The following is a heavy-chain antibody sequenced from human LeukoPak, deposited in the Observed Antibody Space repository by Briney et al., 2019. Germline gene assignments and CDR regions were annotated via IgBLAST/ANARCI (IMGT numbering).Heavy chain of an antibody. CDR3: ARHPGSSGWPSGESLSDFDY. CDR2: IYNSGST. CDR1: GGSISSSSYY. J-gene: IGHJ4*02. D-gene: IGHD6-19*01. V-gene: IGHV4-39*01. Sequence: PSETLSLTCTVSGGSISSSSYYWGWIRQPPGKGLEWIVSIYNSGSTYYNPSLKSRVTISLDTSTNQFSLKLTSVTSADTAVYDCARHPGSSGWPSGESLSDFDYWGQGTLVTVSS.